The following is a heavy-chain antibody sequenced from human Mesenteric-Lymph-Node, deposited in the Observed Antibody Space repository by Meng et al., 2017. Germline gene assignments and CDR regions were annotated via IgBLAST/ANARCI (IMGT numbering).Heavy chain of an antibody. CDR2: IKSKPDGGTA. CDR1: GFTFTNTW. Sequence: GGSLRLSWAAYGFTFTNTWMKWVRQAAGKGLEWVGSIKSKPDGGTAEYAAPLKGRFIISRDDSKNTLYLQMNSLKTEYTAIYYCSATINTPIILDNWGQGTLVTVSS. J-gene: IGHJ4*02. V-gene: IGHV3-15*01. D-gene: IGHD5-18*01. CDR3: SATINTPIILDN.